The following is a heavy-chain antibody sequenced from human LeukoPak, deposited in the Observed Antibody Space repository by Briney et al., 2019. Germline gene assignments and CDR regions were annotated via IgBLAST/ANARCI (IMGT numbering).Heavy chain of an antibody. V-gene: IGHV3-15*01. D-gene: IGHD3/OR15-3a*01. J-gene: IGHJ4*02. CDR3: TTYDLTVTEALDY. Sequence: GGSLRLSCAASGFTFSNAWMSWVRQAPGKGLEWVGRIKSKTDGGTTDYAAPVKGRFTISRDDSKSTLYLQMNSLKTEDTAVYYCTTYDLTVTEALDYWGQGTLVTVSS. CDR2: IKSKTDGGTT. CDR1: GFTFSNAW.